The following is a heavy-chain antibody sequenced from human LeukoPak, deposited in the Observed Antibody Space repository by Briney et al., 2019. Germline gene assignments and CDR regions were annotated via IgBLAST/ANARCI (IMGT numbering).Heavy chain of an antibody. J-gene: IGHJ2*01. Sequence: PSETLSLTCAVSGGSLYGYYWSWIRQPAGKGLEWIGRIYTSGSTNYNPSLKSRVTISVDTSKNQFSLKLSSVTAADTAVYYCARVYYSSSYDYWYFDLWGRGTLVTVSS. CDR2: IYTSGST. D-gene: IGHD6-13*01. V-gene: IGHV4-4*07. CDR1: GGSLYGYY. CDR3: ARVYYSSSYDYWYFDL.